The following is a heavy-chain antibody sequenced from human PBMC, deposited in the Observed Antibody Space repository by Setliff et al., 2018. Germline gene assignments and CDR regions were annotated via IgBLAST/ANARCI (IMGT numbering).Heavy chain of an antibody. CDR2: ISSSSSYI. CDR3: ARESVAATYNWFGEFSNWFDP. D-gene: IGHD3-10*01. Sequence: PGGSLRLSCAASGFTFSSYSMNWVRQAPGKGLEWVSSISSSSSYIYYADSVKGRFTISRDNAKNSLYLQMNSLRAEDTAVYYCARESVAATYNWFGEFSNWFDPWGQGTLVTVSS. CDR1: GFTFSSYS. V-gene: IGHV3-21*01. J-gene: IGHJ5*02.